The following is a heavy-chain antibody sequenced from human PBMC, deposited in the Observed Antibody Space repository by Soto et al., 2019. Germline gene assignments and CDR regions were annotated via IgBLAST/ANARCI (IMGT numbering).Heavy chain of an antibody. CDR2: IYYSGIT. CDR1: GVSISNSSYY. V-gene: IGHV4-39*01. Sequence: SETLSLTCTVSGVSISNSSYYWGWIRRPPGKGLEWIGTIYYSGITYYNPSLKSRVTISVDTSKNQFSLKLTSVTAAGTAVYYCARHGSNWGQGTLVTVSS. J-gene: IGHJ4*02. CDR3: ARHGSN.